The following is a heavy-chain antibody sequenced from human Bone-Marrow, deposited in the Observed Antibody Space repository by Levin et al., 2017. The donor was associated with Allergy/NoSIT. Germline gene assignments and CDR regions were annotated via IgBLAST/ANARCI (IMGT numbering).Heavy chain of an antibody. V-gene: IGHV4-39*07. CDR2: IYYSGST. Sequence: PSETLSLTCTVSGGSISSSSYYWGWIRQPPGKGLEWIGSIYYSGSTYYNPSLKSRVTISVDTSKNQFSLKLSSVTAADTAVYYCARDLRGSSWSFDYWGQGTLVTVSS. CDR3: ARDLRGSSWSFDY. D-gene: IGHD6-13*01. CDR1: GGSISSSSYY. J-gene: IGHJ4*02.